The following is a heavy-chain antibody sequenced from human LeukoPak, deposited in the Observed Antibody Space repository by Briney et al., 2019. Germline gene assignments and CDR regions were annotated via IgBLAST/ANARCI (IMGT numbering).Heavy chain of an antibody. V-gene: IGHV1-18*01. CDR3: AMTGHYQFDS. D-gene: IGHD3-9*01. J-gene: IGHJ4*02. CDR1: GYSFTAYD. CDR2: VSIYNANT. Sequence: GASVKVSCTASGYSFTAYDFSWVRQAPGQGLEWLGWVSIYNANTKYAREFQDRITMTTDISTSTAYMELKSLTSDDTAVYFCAMTGHYQFDSWGQGTLVTVSS.